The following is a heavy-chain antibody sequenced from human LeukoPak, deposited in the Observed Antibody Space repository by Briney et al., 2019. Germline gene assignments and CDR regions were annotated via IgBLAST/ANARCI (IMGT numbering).Heavy chain of an antibody. J-gene: IGHJ6*02. Sequence: GRSLRLSCAASGFTFSSYGMHWVRQAPGKGLEWVAVISYDGSNKYYADSVKGRFTISRDNSKNTLYLQMNSLRAEDTAVYYCATPIAVAGNRGQANYYYYYGMDVWGQGTTVTVSS. D-gene: IGHD6-19*01. V-gene: IGHV3-30*03. CDR3: ATPIAVAGNRGQANYYYYYGMDV. CDR1: GFTFSSYG. CDR2: ISYDGSNK.